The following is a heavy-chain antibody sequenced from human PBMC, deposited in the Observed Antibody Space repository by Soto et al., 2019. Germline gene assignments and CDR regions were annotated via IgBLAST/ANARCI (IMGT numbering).Heavy chain of an antibody. CDR2: IVPIVGIV. CDR1: GGTFSDFT. J-gene: IGHJ4*02. V-gene: IGHV1-69*02. CDR3: ARGPYGSGSQMDS. D-gene: IGHD3-10*01. Sequence: QVQLVQSGAEVKKPGSSVKVSCKASGGTFSDFTITWVRQAPGQGLEWMGRIVPIVGIVSYAQQFQGRVTIAADKSTSTAYMELISLRSDDTAVYYCARGPYGSGSQMDSWGQGTLLTVSS.